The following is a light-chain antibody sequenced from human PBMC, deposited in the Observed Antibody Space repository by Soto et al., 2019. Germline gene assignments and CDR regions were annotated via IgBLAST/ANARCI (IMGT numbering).Light chain of an antibody. CDR3: QQYGCSPRT. CDR2: GAT. J-gene: IGKJ1*01. V-gene: IGKV3-20*01. Sequence: EIVLTQSPGTLSLSPGERATLSCRASQSVSSSYLAWYQQKPGQAPRLLIYGATSRTTGLPDWFGGGGSRAVFPLTISLLEADDFAVYCCQQYGCSPRTFGQGTKVEIK. CDR1: QSVSSSY.